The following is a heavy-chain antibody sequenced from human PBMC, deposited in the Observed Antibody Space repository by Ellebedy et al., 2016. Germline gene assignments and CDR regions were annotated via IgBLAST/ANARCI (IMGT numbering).Heavy chain of an antibody. D-gene: IGHD3-10*01. CDR2: INPSNDRT. CDR3: ARLSFGETGLDP. V-gene: IGHV1-46*01. Sequence: ASVKVSCKASGYTFTAYYLHWLRQAPGQGLEWMGTINPSNDRTRYAQKFQGRVTMTRDTSTNTLYMELSSLRSEDTAVYYCARLSFGETGLDPWGQGTLVTVSS. J-gene: IGHJ5*02. CDR1: GYTFTAYY.